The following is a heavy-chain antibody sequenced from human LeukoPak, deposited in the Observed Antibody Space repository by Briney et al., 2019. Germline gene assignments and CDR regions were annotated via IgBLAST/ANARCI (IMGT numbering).Heavy chain of an antibody. Sequence: PGGSLRLSCAASGFTFSSYWMSWVRQAPGKGLEWVANIKQDGSEKYYVDSVKGRFTISRDNAKNSLYLQMNSLRAEDTALYYCANYDSSGLNAFAIWGQGTMVTVSS. V-gene: IGHV3-7*03. J-gene: IGHJ3*02. CDR1: GFTFSSYW. CDR2: IKQDGSEK. D-gene: IGHD3-22*01. CDR3: ANYDSSGLNAFAI.